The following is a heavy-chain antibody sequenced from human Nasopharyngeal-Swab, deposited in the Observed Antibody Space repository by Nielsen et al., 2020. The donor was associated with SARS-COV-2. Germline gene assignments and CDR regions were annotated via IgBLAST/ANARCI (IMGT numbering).Heavy chain of an antibody. CDR2: IYYSGST. V-gene: IGHV4-61*01. CDR1: GGSVSSGSYY. Sequence: SETLSLTCTVSGGSVSSGSYYWSWIRQPPGKGLEWIGYIYYSGSTNYNPSLKSRVTISVDTSKNQFSLKLSSVTAADTAVYYCASGSTIGSGRWLVNWYFDLWGRGTLVTVSS. D-gene: IGHD6-19*01. J-gene: IGHJ2*01. CDR3: ASGSTIGSGRWLVNWYFDL.